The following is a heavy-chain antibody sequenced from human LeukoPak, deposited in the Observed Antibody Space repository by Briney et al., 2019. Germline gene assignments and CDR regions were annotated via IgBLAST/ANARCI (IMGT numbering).Heavy chain of an antibody. Sequence: GGSLRLSCAASGFTFSSYEMNWVRQAPGRGLEWVSYISSSGSTIYYADSVKGRFTISRDNAKNSLYLQMNSLRAEDTAVYYCAPDYGDYASVDWGQGTLVTVSS. CDR2: ISSSGSTI. CDR3: APDYGDYASVD. D-gene: IGHD4-17*01. V-gene: IGHV3-48*03. CDR1: GFTFSSYE. J-gene: IGHJ4*02.